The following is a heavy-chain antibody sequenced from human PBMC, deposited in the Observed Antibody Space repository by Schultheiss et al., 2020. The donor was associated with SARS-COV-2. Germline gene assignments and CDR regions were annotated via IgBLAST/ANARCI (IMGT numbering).Heavy chain of an antibody. CDR3: ARTYLYMDV. CDR1: GGSFSGYY. J-gene: IGHJ6*03. Sequence: SETLSLTCAVYGGSFSGYYWSWIRQPPGKGLEWIGEINHSGSTNYNPSLKSRVTISVDTSKNQFSLKLSSVTAADTAVYYCARTYLYMDVWGKGTTVTVSS. V-gene: IGHV4-34*01. D-gene: IGHD2-2*01. CDR2: INHSGST.